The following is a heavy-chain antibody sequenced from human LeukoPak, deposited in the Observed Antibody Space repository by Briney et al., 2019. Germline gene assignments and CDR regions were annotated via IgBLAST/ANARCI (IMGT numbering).Heavy chain of an antibody. CDR2: TSHDGSNK. J-gene: IGHJ4*02. CDR1: GFPFSSYA. V-gene: IGHV3-30-3*02. CDR3: AKKFRGTTVISGDYFDY. Sequence: GGSLRLSCAASGFPFSSYAMHWVRQAPGKGLEWVAITSHDGSNKYYADSVKGRFTISRDTSKNTLYLQMNSLRAEDTAVYYCAKKFRGTTVISGDYFDYWGQGTLVTVSS. D-gene: IGHD4-17*01.